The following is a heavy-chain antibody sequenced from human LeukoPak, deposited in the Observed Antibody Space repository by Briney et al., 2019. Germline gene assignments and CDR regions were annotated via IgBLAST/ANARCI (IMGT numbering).Heavy chain of an antibody. D-gene: IGHD2-15*01. CDR2: INPSSGGT. J-gene: IGHJ6*03. CDR1: GYTFTCYY. Sequence: GASVKVSCKPSGYTFTCYYIHWVRQAPGQGLEWMGWINPSSGGTNYLQKLQGRVTMTRDTSLSTAYMELRGLRSDYTAVYYCARGVVAATFYYYMDVWGKGTTVTVSS. V-gene: IGHV1-2*02. CDR3: ARGVVAATFYYYMDV.